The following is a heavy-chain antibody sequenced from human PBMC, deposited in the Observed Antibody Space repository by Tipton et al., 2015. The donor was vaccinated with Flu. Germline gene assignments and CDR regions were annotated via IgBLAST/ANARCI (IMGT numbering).Heavy chain of an antibody. J-gene: IGHJ5*02. CDR3: ARDVRRVGATS. Sequence: LGLSCTVSGGSISSSSYYWGWIRQPPGKGLEWIGSIYYSGSTYYNPSLKSRVTISVDTSKNQFSLKLSSVTAADTAVYYCARDVRRVGATSWGQGTLVTVSS. CDR2: IYYSGST. V-gene: IGHV4-39*07. CDR1: GGSISSSSYY. D-gene: IGHD1-26*01.